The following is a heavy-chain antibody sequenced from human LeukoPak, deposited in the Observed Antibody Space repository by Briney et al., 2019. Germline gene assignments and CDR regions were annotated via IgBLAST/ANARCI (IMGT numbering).Heavy chain of an antibody. Sequence: SETLSLTCAVYGGSFSGYYWSWIRQPPGKGLEWIGEINHSGSTNYNPSLKSRVTISVDTSKNQFSLKLSSVTAADTAVYYCARQGKHIVVVTAIRRSYYFDYWGQGTRVTVSS. V-gene: IGHV4-34*01. D-gene: IGHD2-21*02. CDR2: INHSGST. CDR3: ARQGKHIVVVTAIRRSYYFDY. J-gene: IGHJ4*02. CDR1: GGSFSGYY.